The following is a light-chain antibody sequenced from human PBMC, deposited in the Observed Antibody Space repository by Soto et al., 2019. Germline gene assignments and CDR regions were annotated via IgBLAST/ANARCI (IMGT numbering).Light chain of an antibody. CDR1: EDINGW. CDR3: QQYNIPPLT. V-gene: IGKV1D-16*01. Sequence: DVQMTQSPSSLSASVGDRVTITCRASEDINGWLAWYQQKPGTAPKSLIYAATILRTGVPSRVSGGGDETDFTLTISSLQHEDSLTYDCQQYNIPPLTFGGGTKVEIK. J-gene: IGKJ4*01. CDR2: AAT.